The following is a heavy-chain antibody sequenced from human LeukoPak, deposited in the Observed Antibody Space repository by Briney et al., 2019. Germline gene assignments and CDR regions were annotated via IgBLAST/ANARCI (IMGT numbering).Heavy chain of an antibody. V-gene: IGHV3-30*18. J-gene: IGHJ6*04. CDR2: ISYDGSNK. CDR1: RFTFSSYG. Sequence: PGRSLRLSCAASRFTFSSYGMHWVRQAPGKGLEWVAVISYDGSNKYYADSVKGRFTISRDNSKNTLYLQMNSLRAEDTAVYYCAKDHCDILTGYSVLYYYYGMDVWGKGTTVTVSS. CDR3: AKDHCDILTGYSVLYYYYGMDV. D-gene: IGHD3-9*01.